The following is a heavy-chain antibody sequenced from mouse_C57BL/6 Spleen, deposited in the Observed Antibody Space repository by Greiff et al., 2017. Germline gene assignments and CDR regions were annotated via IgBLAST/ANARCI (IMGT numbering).Heavy chain of an antibody. V-gene: IGHV1-82*01. D-gene: IGHD2-3*01. CDR3: ARDDGYYVLFAY. Sequence: LVESGPELVKPGASVKISCKASGYAFSSSWMNWVKQRPGKGLEWIGRIYPGDGDTNYNGKFKGKATLTADKSSSTAYMQLSSLTSEDSAVYVCARDDGYYVLFAYWGQGTLVTVSA. J-gene: IGHJ3*01. CDR2: IYPGDGDT. CDR1: GYAFSSSW.